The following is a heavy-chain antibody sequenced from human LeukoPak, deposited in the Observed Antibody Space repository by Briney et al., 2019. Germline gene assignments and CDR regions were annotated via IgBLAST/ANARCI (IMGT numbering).Heavy chain of an antibody. CDR2: ISYDGSST. CDR3: VKDRSAPGLFDY. J-gene: IGHJ4*02. CDR1: GFTFSTYW. Sequence: GGSLRLSCVASGFTFSTYWMHWVRQAPGKGLVWVSRISYDGSSTNYADSVKGRFSISRDNAKNTVYLQMNSLRAEDTAVYYCVKDRSAPGLFDYWGQGTLATVSS. D-gene: IGHD6-13*01. V-gene: IGHV3-74*01.